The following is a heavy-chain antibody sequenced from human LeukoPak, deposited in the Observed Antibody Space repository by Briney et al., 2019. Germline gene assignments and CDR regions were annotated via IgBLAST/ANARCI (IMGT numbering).Heavy chain of an antibody. CDR3: ARDRWLQNSYYFDY. J-gene: IGHJ4*02. Sequence: HPGGSLRLSCAASGFTFSSYDMHWVHQAPGKGLEWVAVISYDGSNKYYADSVKGRFTISRDNSKNTLYLQMNSLRAEDTAVYYCARDRWLQNSYYFDYWGQGTLVTVSS. D-gene: IGHD5-12*01. V-gene: IGHV3-30*04. CDR1: GFTFSSYD. CDR2: ISYDGSNK.